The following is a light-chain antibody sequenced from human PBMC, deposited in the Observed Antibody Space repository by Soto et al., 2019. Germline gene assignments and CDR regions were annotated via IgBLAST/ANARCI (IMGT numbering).Light chain of an antibody. J-gene: IGKJ1*01. CDR1: QDIRNE. V-gene: IGKV1-6*01. CDR2: AAS. CDR3: LQDNNYPWT. Sequence: IQMTQSPSAMSASVGDRVTITCRASQDIRNELGWYQQKPGKAPKLLIYAASHLESGVPSRFSGSGSGTDFSLTISSLQAEDFATYYCLQDNNYPWTFGQGTKVDIK.